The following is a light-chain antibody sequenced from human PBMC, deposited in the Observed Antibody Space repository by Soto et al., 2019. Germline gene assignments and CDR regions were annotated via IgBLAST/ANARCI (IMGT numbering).Light chain of an antibody. Sequence: QSVLTQPASVSGSPGQSITISCTGTSSDVKSYNLVSWYQQHPGKAPKLMIYEVSKRPSGVSNRFSGSKSGNTASLTFFGLHAEDEADYYCCSYAGSSTYVFGTGTKVTVL. J-gene: IGLJ1*01. CDR1: SSDVKSYNL. V-gene: IGLV2-23*02. CDR3: CSYAGSSTYV. CDR2: EVS.